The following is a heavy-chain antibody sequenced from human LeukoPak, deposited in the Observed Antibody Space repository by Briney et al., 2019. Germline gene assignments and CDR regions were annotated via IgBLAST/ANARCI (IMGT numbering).Heavy chain of an antibody. V-gene: IGHV4-61*02. J-gene: IGHJ4*02. Sequence: SETLSLTCTVSGGSISSGSYYWSWIRQPAGKGLEWIGRIYTSGSTNYNPSLKSRVTISVDTSKNQFSLKLSSVTAADTAVYYCARDFREYYDSSGYPWDYWGQGTLVTVSS. CDR2: IYTSGST. D-gene: IGHD3-22*01. CDR1: GGSISSGSYY. CDR3: ARDFREYYDSSGYPWDY.